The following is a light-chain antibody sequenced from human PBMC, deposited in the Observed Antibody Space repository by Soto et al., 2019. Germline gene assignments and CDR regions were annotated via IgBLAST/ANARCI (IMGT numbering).Light chain of an antibody. CDR2: AAS. V-gene: IGKV1-39*01. CDR3: QHTYSTPFT. CDR1: QSISSY. J-gene: IGKJ3*01. Sequence: DIQRTQSPSHLSASVGDRVTITCRSSQSISSYVNWYQQKPGKAPRLLIFAASSLQTGVPSRFSGSGSGTDFTLTISSLQPEDFATYYCQHTYSTPFTFGPGTKVDI.